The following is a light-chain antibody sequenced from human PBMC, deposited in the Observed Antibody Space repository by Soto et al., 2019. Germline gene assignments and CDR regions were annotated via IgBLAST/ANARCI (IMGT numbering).Light chain of an antibody. Sequence: EIVMTQSPATLSVSPVERATLSCRASQSVSSNLAWYQQKPGQAPRLLIYGESARATGIPARFSGSGSGTEFTLTISSLQSEDFAVYFCQQYYDWPRTFGQGTKVDIK. J-gene: IGKJ1*01. CDR3: QQYYDWPRT. CDR2: GES. CDR1: QSVSSN. V-gene: IGKV3-15*01.